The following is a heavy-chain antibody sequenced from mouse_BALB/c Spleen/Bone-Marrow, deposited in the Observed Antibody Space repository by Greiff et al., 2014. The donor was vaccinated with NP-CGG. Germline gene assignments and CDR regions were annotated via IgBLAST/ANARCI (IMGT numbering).Heavy chain of an antibody. V-gene: IGHV2-6-7*01. Sequence: VQLVESGPGLVAPSQSLSITRTVSGFPLTVYGINWVRQPPGKGLEWLGMIWGDGTTDYNSALRSRLSINKDNSRSQVFLKMNSLQTDDTARYFCAREKYGNYYAMGYWGQGTSVTVSS. J-gene: IGHJ4*01. CDR2: IWGDGTT. CDR3: AREKYGNYYAMGY. CDR1: GFPLTVYG. D-gene: IGHD2-10*02.